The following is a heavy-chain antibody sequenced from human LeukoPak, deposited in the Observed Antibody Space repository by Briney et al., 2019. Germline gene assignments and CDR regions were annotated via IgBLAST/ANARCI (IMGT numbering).Heavy chain of an antibody. V-gene: IGHV4-4*02. CDR1: GGSISSSSW. D-gene: IGHD5/OR15-5a*01. J-gene: IGHJ3*02. CDR2: VYHSGSP. Sequence: SETLSLTCTVSGGSISSSSWWSWVRQPPGQGLEWIGEVYHSGSPNYNPSFRGRVTILVDKSKNQFSLNLGSLTAADTAVYYCARDPNIVSTVTLRAFDIWGQGTMVSVSS. CDR3: ARDPNIVSTVTLRAFDI.